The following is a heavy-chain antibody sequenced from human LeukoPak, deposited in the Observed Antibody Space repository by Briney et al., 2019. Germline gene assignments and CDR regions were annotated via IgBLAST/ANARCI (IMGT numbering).Heavy chain of an antibody. CDR3: ATEKDLLLDS. Sequence: ASVKVSCKVSGYSLSELSTHWVRQAPGQGLEWMGGFDPGDDETIYAQKFQGSVTMTADTSTDTAYLELSSLRSEYTAVYFCATEKDLLLDSWGQGTPVTVSS. J-gene: IGHJ5*01. V-gene: IGHV1-24*01. CDR2: FDPGDDET. CDR1: GYSLSELS. D-gene: IGHD1-26*01.